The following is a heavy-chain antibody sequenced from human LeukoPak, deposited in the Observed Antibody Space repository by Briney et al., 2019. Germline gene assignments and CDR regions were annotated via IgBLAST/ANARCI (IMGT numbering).Heavy chain of an antibody. D-gene: IGHD3-22*01. CDR3: ARHRFTYYYDSSGYYPFDY. CDR2: IYYSGST. V-gene: IGHV4-39*01. CDR1: GGSISSSSYY. J-gene: IGHJ4*02. Sequence: SETLSLTCTVSGGSISSSSYYWGWIRQPPGKGLEWIGGIYYSGSTYYNPSLKSRVTISVDTSKNQFSLKLSSVTAADTAVYYCARHRFTYYYDSSGYYPFDYWGQGTLVTVSS.